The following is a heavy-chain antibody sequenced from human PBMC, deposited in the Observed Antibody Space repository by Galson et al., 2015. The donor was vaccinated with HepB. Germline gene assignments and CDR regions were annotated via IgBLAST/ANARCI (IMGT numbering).Heavy chain of an antibody. CDR3: ARGLVPAAVPGASFDY. CDR1: GGSVSGRSFY. Sequence: QVQLQESGPGLVKPSETLSLTCTVPGGSVSGRSFYWSWVRQPPEKGLECIGYIQYSGGTNYNPSLRSRVTISLDTSNNQFSLRLSSVTAADTAVYYCARGLVPAAVPGASFDYWGRGTLVTVSS. D-gene: IGHD2-2*01. J-gene: IGHJ4*02. CDR2: IQYSGGT. V-gene: IGHV4-61*01.